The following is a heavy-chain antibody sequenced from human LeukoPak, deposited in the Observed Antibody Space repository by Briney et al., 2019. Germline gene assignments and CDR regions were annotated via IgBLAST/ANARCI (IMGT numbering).Heavy chain of an antibody. V-gene: IGHV3-66*01. CDR2: IYSGGST. Sequence: GGSLRLSCAASGFTVSSNYMSWVRKAPGQGLEWVSVIYSGGSTYYADSVKGRFTISRDNSKNTLYLQMNSLRAEDTAVYYCAGKLEWLSKAPCETRDPGDENDYWGQGTLVTVSS. D-gene: IGHD3-3*01. J-gene: IGHJ4*02. CDR1: GFTVSSNY. CDR3: AGKLEWLSKAPCETRDPGDENDY.